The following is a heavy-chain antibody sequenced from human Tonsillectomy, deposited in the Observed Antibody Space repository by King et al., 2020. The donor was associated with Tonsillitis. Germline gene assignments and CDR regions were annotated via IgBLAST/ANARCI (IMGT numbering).Heavy chain of an antibody. CDR2: VYSSGST. V-gene: IGHV4-4*07. CDR1: DDSITGYY. CDR3: ARDSYDPGGYSSFSLDY. J-gene: IGHJ4*02. Sequence: VQLQESGPGLVKPSETLSLTCTVSDDSITGYYWSWIRQPAGKGLEWIGRVYSSGSTNYNPSLKSRVTMSVDTYKNQFSLRLNSVTAADSAVYYCARDSYDPGGYSSFSLDYWGQGILVTVSS. D-gene: IGHD3-22*01.